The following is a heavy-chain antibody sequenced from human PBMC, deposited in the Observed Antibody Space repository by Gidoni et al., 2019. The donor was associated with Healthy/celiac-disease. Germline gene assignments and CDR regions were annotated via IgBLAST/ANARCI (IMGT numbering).Heavy chain of an antibody. V-gene: IGHV3-30*18. Sequence: QVQLVESGGGVVQPGRSLRLSCAASGFTFISYGMHWVRQAPAKGLEWVAVISYDGSNKYYADSVKGRFTISRDNSKNTLYLQMNSLRAEDTAVYYCAKDFDWMTDYYDYGMDVWGQGTTVTVSS. CDR1: GFTFISYG. D-gene: IGHD3-9*01. CDR2: ISYDGSNK. J-gene: IGHJ6*02. CDR3: AKDFDWMTDYYDYGMDV.